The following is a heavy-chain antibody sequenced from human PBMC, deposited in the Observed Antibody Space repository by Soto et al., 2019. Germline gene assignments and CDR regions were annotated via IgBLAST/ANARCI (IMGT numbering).Heavy chain of an antibody. CDR1: GGSISSYY. Sequence: PSETLSLTCTVSGGSISSYYWSWIRQTPGKGLEWIGYISYSGLTNYHPSLKSRVTMSVDTSKNQFSLKLSSVTAADTAVYYCARRWGGTFDYWGQGTLVTVSS. J-gene: IGHJ4*02. CDR3: ARRWGGTFDY. V-gene: IGHV4-59*01. CDR2: ISYSGLT. D-gene: IGHD2-21*01.